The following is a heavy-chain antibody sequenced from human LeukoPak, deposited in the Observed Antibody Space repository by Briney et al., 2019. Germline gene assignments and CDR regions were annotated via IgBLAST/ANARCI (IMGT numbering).Heavy chain of an antibody. D-gene: IGHD3-10*01. CDR1: GGSISSSNW. J-gene: IGHJ4*02. V-gene: IGHV4-4*02. Sequence: SETLSLTCAVSGGSISSSNWWSWVRPPPGKGLEWIGEIYHSGSTNYNPSLKSRVTISLDTSKNQFSLNLNSVTAADTAVYYCARVRSGSYLDYWGQGTLVTVSS. CDR2: IYHSGST. CDR3: ARVRSGSYLDY.